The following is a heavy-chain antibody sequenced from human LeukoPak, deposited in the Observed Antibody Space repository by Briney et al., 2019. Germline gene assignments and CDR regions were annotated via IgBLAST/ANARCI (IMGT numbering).Heavy chain of an antibody. CDR1: GFTFSSYS. Sequence: GGSLRLSCAASGFTFSSYSMNWVRQAPGKGLEWVSSISSSSSYIYYADSVKGRFTISRDNAKNSLYLQMNSLRAEDTAVYYCAREQDYYYYMDVWGEGTTVTVSS. CDR3: AREQDYYYYMDV. J-gene: IGHJ6*03. CDR2: ISSSSSYI. V-gene: IGHV3-21*01.